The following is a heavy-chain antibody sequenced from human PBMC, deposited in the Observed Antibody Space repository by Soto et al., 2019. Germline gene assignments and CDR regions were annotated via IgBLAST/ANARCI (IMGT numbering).Heavy chain of an antibody. CDR1: GFTFSSYA. CDR2: ISGSGGST. J-gene: IGHJ5*02. Sequence: GGSLRLCCAASGFTFSSYAMSWVRQAPGKGLEWVSAISGSGGSTYYADSVKGRFTISRDNSKNTLYLQMNSLRAEDTAVYYCAKVPTAKLTLLYNWFDPWGQGTRVTVSS. D-gene: IGHD2-15*01. CDR3: AKVPTAKLTLLYNWFDP. V-gene: IGHV3-23*01.